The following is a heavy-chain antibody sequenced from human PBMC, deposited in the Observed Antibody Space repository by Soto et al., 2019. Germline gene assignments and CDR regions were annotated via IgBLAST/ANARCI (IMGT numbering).Heavy chain of an antibody. V-gene: IGHV4-39*01. D-gene: IGHD6-19*01. Sequence: QLQLQESGPGLVTPSETLSLTCTVSGGSISSSNYYWGWIRQPPGKGLEWIGSIYYSGSTYYNPSLKSRVTISVDTSKNQFSLKLSSVIAADTAVYYCGRTIAVATTGDFQQWGQGTLVTVSS. CDR3: GRTIAVATTGDFQQ. J-gene: IGHJ1*01. CDR2: IYYSGST. CDR1: GGSISSSNYY.